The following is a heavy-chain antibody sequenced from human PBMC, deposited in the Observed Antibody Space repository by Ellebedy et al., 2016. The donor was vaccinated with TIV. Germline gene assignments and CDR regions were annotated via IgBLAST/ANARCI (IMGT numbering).Heavy chain of an antibody. CDR1: GFTFSRFW. CDR3: ARARIGTSTHDY. D-gene: IGHD1-1*01. J-gene: IGHJ4*02. V-gene: IGHV3-7*04. CDR2: IIQDGSDK. Sequence: GGSLRLSXAASGFTFSRFWMSWVRQAPGKGLEWVANIIQDGSDKYYVESVKGRFTISRDNAKNSLFLQMNSLRVEDTAVYYCARARIGTSTHDYWGQGTLVTVSS.